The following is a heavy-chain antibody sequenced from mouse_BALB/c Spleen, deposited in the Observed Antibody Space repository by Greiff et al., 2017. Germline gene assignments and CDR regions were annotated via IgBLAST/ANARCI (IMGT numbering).Heavy chain of an antibody. D-gene: IGHD1-1*01. J-gene: IGHJ1*01. V-gene: IGHV5-9-3*01. Sequence: EVQGVESGGGLVKPGGSLKLSCAASGFTFSSYAMSWVRQTPEKRLEWVATISSGGSYTYYPDSVKGRFTISRDNAKNTLYLQMSSLRSEDTAMYYCARRLITTVVATDFDVWGAGTTVTVSS. CDR2: ISSGGSYT. CDR1: GFTFSSYA. CDR3: ARRLITTVVATDFDV.